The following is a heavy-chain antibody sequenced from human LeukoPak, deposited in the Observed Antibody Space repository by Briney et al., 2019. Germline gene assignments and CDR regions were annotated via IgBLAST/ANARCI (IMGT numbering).Heavy chain of an antibody. CDR1: GFTFSSYA. V-gene: IGHV3-23*01. J-gene: IGHJ3*02. Sequence: PGGSLRLSCAASGFTFSSYAMSWVRQAPGKGLEWVSTISGSGDSTYYADSVRGRFTVSRDNSKNTLYLQMNSLRAEDAAVYYCAKYRYYETDAFDIWGQGTMVTVSS. D-gene: IGHD3-22*01. CDR3: AKYRYYETDAFDI. CDR2: ISGSGDST.